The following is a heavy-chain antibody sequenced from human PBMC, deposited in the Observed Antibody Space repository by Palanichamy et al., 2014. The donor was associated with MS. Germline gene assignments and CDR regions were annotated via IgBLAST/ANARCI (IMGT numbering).Heavy chain of an antibody. CDR3: AKDKAVREAVTKWGWFEP. Sequence: EVQLVESGGGLVQPGRSLRLSCAASGFTFDGHAMHWVRQAPGKGLEWVSGISWNSGSVDYADSVKGRFTISRDDAKNSLYLQMNSLRAEDTALYYCAKDKAVREAVTKWGWFEPWGQGTLVTVSS. J-gene: IGHJ5*02. V-gene: IGHV3-9*01. D-gene: IGHD7-27*01. CDR1: GFTFDGHA. CDR2: ISWNSGSV.